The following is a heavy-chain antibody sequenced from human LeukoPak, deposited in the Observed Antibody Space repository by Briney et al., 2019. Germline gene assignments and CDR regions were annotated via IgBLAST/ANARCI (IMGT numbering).Heavy chain of an antibody. D-gene: IGHD3-10*01. Sequence: SQTLSLTCTVSGGSISSGSYYWSWIRQPAGKGLEWIGRIYTSGSTNYNPSLKSRVTISVDTSKNQFSLKLSSVTAADTAVYYCARETRGSQSNWFDPWGPGTLVTVSS. J-gene: IGHJ5*02. CDR2: IYTSGST. CDR1: GGSISSGSYY. CDR3: ARETRGSQSNWFDP. V-gene: IGHV4-61*02.